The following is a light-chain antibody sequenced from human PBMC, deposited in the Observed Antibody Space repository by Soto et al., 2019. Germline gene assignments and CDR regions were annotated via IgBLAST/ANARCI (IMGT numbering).Light chain of an antibody. CDR1: QSVSDTF. CDR3: QQYVTSPWT. Sequence: EIVLTQSPGTLSLSPGERVTLSCRASQSVSDTFIAWYQQKPGQAPRLLIYGGFYRATGIPDRFNGSGSGTDFTLTITRLEPEDLAMYYCQQYVTSPWTFGQGTRLDIK. V-gene: IGKV3-20*01. J-gene: IGKJ1*01. CDR2: GGF.